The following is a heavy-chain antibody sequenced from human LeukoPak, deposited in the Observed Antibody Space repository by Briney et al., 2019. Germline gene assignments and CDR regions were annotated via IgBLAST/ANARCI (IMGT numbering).Heavy chain of an antibody. V-gene: IGHV1-18*01. J-gene: IGHJ2*01. Sequence: ASVKVSCKASGYTFTSYGISWVRQAPGQGLEWMGWISAYNGNTNYAQKLQGRVTMTRDTSTSTAYMELRSLRSDDTAVYYCARDTRYCSGGSCYDSGSFRPTKWYFDLWGRGTLVTVSS. CDR3: ARDTRYCSGGSCYDSGSFRPTKWYFDL. CDR1: GYTFTSYG. D-gene: IGHD2-15*01. CDR2: ISAYNGNT.